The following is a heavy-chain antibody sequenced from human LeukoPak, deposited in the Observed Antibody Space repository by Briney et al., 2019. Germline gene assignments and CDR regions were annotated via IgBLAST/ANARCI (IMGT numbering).Heavy chain of an antibody. CDR3: ARGYSFAYGY. V-gene: IGHV6-1*01. CDR2: TSYRSKWYY. CDR1: GDSVSSNSAA. J-gene: IGHJ4*02. D-gene: IGHD5-18*01. Sequence: SQTLSLTCVISGDSVSSNSAAWHWIRQSPSRGLEWLGRTSYRSKWYYDYAVSLKSRLTIIPDTSNNQFSLQLNSVTPEDTAVYYCARGYSFAYGYWGQGTLVTVSS.